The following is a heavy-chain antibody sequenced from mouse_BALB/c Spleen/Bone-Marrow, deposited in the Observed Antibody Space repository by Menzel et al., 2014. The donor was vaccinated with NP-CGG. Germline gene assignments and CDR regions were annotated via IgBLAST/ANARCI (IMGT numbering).Heavy chain of an antibody. CDR2: IDPSDSET. CDR1: GYTFTDYW. CDR3: ARTAY. Sequence: QVQLQQSGAELVKPGAPVKLSCKASGYTFTDYWMNWVKQGPGRGPEWIGRIDPSDSETHYNQKFKDKATLTVDKSSTTAYIQLSNLTSEDSAVYYCARTAYWGQGTLVTVSA. J-gene: IGHJ3*01. V-gene: IGHV1-69*02.